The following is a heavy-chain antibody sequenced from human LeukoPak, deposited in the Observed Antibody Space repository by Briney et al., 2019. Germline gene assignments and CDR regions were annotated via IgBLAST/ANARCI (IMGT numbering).Heavy chain of an antibody. J-gene: IGHJ3*02. CDR3: ARGIAPAGLDAFDI. D-gene: IGHD6-13*01. CDR2: FDPEDGET. Sequence: ASVTVSYKVSGYTLTELSMHWVRQAPGKGLEGMGGFDPEDGETIYAQKFQGRVTMTRDTSISTAYMELGSLRSDDTAVYYCARGIAPAGLDAFDIWGQGTMVTVSS. V-gene: IGHV1-24*01. CDR1: GYTLTELS.